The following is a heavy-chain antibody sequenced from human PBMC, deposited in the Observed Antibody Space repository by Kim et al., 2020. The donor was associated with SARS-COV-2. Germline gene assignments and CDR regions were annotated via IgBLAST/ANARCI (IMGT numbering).Heavy chain of an antibody. D-gene: IGHD1-20*01. CDR1: GGSISNYY. J-gene: IGHJ4*02. V-gene: IGHV4-59*08. Sequence: SETLSLTCTVSGGSISNYYWTWIRQPPGKGLEWIGYIYYTGATKYNPFLESRLTLSVDTSKNQFSLRLTSGTAAETALYYCARGDNWSGYYCDYWGQGTL. CDR2: IYYTGAT. CDR3: ARGDNWSGYYCDY.